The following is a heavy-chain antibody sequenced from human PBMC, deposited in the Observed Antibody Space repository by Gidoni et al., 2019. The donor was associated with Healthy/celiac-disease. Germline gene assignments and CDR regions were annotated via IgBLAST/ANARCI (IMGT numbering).Heavy chain of an antibody. CDR1: GFTFSSYA. D-gene: IGHD2-2*01. J-gene: IGHJ4*02. CDR2: ISSNWGST. V-gene: IGHV3-64*01. CDR3: ALRNCSSTSCPVDY. Sequence: EVQLVESGGGLVQTGGSLRLSCAASGFTFSSYAMHWVRQAPGKGLEYVSAISSNWGSTYYANSVKGRFTISRDNSKNTLYLQMGSLRAEDMAVYYCALRNCSSTSCPVDYWGQGTLVTVSS.